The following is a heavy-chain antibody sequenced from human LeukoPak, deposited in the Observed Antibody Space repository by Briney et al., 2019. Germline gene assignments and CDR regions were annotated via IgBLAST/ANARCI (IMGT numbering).Heavy chain of an antibody. J-gene: IGHJ4*02. CDR3: ASSPRN. V-gene: IGHV4-4*02. Sequence: SETLSLTCAVSGGSISGSIYSTDWWSWVRQPPGKGLEWIGEIHHSGRTNYNPSPKSRVTVSMDKTKNQFSLQLRSVTAADTAVYYCASSPRNWGQGTLVTVSS. CDR2: IHHSGRT. D-gene: IGHD1-14*01. CDR1: GGSISGSIYSTDW.